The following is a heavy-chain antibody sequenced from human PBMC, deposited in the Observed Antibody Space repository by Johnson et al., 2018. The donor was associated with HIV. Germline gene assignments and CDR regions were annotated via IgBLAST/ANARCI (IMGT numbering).Heavy chain of an antibody. D-gene: IGHD1-14*01. CDR3: AKGEPVAFDI. V-gene: IGHV3-30*02. Sequence: QVQLVESGGGVVQPGGSLRLSCAASGFTLSSYGMHWVRQAPGKGLEWVAFIRYDGSDKYSSDSVAGRFTISRDNSKNPLYLQMNSRRPEDTAVYYCAKGEPVAFDIWGQGTVVTVSS. J-gene: IGHJ3*02. CDR2: IRYDGSDK. CDR1: GFTLSSYG.